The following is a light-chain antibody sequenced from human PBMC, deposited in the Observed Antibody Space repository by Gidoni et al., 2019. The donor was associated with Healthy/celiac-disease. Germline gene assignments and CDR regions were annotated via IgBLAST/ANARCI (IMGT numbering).Light chain of an antibody. Sequence: DIQMTQSPSTLSASIGDRVTITCRASQSISSWLAWYQQKPGEAPNLLIYEASGLESGVPSRFSGSGSGTEFTLTISSLQPDDFATYYCQQYNTYSWTFGQGTKVEIK. CDR1: QSISSW. V-gene: IGKV1-5*03. CDR3: QQYNTYSWT. J-gene: IGKJ1*01. CDR2: EAS.